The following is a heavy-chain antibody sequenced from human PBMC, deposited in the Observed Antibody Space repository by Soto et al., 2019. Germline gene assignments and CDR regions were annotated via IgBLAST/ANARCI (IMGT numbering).Heavy chain of an antibody. V-gene: IGHV4-59*01. CDR2: VFHSGIT. CDR3: ARAQNGSPYFDY. D-gene: IGHD1-26*01. J-gene: IGHJ4*02. CDR1: GGSITSYY. Sequence: QVQLQESGPGLVKPSETLSLTCTVSGGSITSYYWSWIRQPPGKGLEWIGYVFHSGITGYNPSLKSRVTISVDASKTLFSLKLISVTAADTAVYYCARAQNGSPYFDYWGQGTLVTVSS.